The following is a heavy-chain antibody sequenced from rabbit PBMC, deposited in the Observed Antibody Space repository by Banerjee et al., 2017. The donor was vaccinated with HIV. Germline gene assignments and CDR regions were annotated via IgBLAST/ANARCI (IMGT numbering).Heavy chain of an antibody. CDR2: IGTADGNT. D-gene: IGHD1-1*01. J-gene: IGHJ3*01. CDR1: GFSFSSVYD. CDR3: ARRAGVIGWNFGL. Sequence: QEQLVESGGDLVKPGASLTLTCTASGFSFSSVYDMCWVRQAPGKGLEWIACIGTADGNTFYANWAKGRFTISKTPSTTVTLQMTSLTAADTATYFCARRAGVIGWNFGLWGQGTLVTVS. V-gene: IGHV1S45*01.